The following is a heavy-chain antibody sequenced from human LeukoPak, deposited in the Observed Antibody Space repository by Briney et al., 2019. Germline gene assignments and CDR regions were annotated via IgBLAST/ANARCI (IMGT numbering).Heavy chain of an antibody. V-gene: IGHV4-59*11. D-gene: IGHD7-27*01. CDR3: ERDNWGSLGY. Sequence: SETLSLTCAVSGSSMTTHSWGWIRQPPGKGLEWIGYNTDSGNINFNPALKSRVTISVDTSKSQFSLKLTSVTPADTAVYYCERDNWGSLGYWGQGTLVTVSS. CDR1: GSSMTTHS. CDR2: NTDSGNI. J-gene: IGHJ4*02.